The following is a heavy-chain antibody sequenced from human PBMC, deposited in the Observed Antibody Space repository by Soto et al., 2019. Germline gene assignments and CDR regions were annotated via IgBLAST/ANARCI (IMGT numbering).Heavy chain of an antibody. CDR2: IYYSGST. CDR1: GGSISSYY. CDR3: ARFGGYSGYDYRPNAGYEDLYMDV. D-gene: IGHD5-12*01. V-gene: IGHV4-59*08. Sequence: PSETLSLTCTVSGGSISSYYWSWIRQPPGKGLEWIGYIYYSGSTNYNPSLKSRVTISVDTSKSQFSLKLSSVTAADTAVYYCARFGGYSGYDYRPNAGYEDLYMDVWGKGTTVTVSS. J-gene: IGHJ6*03.